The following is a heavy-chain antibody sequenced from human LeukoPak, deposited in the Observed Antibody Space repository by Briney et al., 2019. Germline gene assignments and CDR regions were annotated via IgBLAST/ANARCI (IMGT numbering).Heavy chain of an antibody. CDR2: FDPEDGET. V-gene: IGHV1-24*01. CDR1: GYTLTELS. D-gene: IGHD3-9*01. Sequence: GASVKVSCKVSGYTLTELSMHWVRQAPGKGLEWMGGFDPEDGETIYAQKFQGRVTMTEDTSTDTAYMELSSLRSEDTAVYYCATGGAIFRRDWFDPWGQGTLVTVSS. J-gene: IGHJ5*02. CDR3: ATGGAIFRRDWFDP.